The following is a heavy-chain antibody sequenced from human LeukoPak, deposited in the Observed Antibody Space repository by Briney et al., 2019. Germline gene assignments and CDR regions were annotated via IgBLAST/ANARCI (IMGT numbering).Heavy chain of an antibody. J-gene: IGHJ4*02. Sequence: PGGSLRLSCAASGFTFSSYAMHWVRQAPGKGLEWAAIISSDGSHKFYADSVKGRFTISRDNSKNTLYLQMDSLRAEDTAVYYCVKEMGPMVHGDYWGQGTLVTVSS. CDR2: ISSDGSHK. D-gene: IGHD2-8*01. V-gene: IGHV3-30*18. CDR1: GFTFSSYA. CDR3: VKEMGPMVHGDY.